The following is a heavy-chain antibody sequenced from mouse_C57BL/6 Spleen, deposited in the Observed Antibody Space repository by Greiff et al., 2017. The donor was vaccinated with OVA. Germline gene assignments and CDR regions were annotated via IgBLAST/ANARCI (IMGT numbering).Heavy chain of an antibody. J-gene: IGHJ1*03. V-gene: IGHV2-9-1*01. Sequence: QVQLKESGPGLVAPSQSLSITCTVSGFSLTSYAISWVRQPPGKGLEWLGVIWTGGGTNYNSALKSRLSISKDNSKSQVFLKMNSLQTDDTARYYCARNLIYYGNYNWYFDVWGTGTTVTVSS. CDR1: GFSLTSYA. CDR3: ARNLIYYGNYNWYFDV. CDR2: IWTGGGT. D-gene: IGHD2-1*01.